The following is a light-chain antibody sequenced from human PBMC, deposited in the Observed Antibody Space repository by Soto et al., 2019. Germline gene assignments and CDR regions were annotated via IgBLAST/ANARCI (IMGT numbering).Light chain of an antibody. CDR1: PSIDNW. Sequence: DVRTTQSPSTLSASVGDRVTITCRASPSIDNWLAWYQQKPGKAPKLLIYKASTLEVGVPSRFSGSGFGTEFTLTISSLQPDDFATYYCQQSNSYSRTFGQGTKVEIE. CDR2: KAS. CDR3: QQSNSYSRT. V-gene: IGKV1-5*03. J-gene: IGKJ1*01.